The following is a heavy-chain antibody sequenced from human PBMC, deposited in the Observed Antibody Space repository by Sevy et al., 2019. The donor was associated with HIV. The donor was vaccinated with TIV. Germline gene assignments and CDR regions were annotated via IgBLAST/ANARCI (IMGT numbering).Heavy chain of an antibody. D-gene: IGHD2-21*02. CDR2: ISYDGSNK. Sequence: GGSLRLSCAASGFTFSSYAMHWVRQAPGKGLEWVAVISYDGSNKYYADSGKGRFTISRDNSKNTLYLQMNSLGAEDTAVYYCARGGGDWSVDYWGQGTLVTVSS. V-gene: IGHV3-30-3*01. CDR1: GFTFSSYA. CDR3: ARGGGDWSVDY. J-gene: IGHJ4*02.